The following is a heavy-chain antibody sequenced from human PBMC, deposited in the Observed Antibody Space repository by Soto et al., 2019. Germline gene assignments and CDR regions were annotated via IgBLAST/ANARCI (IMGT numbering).Heavy chain of an antibody. V-gene: IGHV1-8*01. CDR2: MNPNTGNT. J-gene: IGHJ4*02. D-gene: IGHD6-6*01. CDR3: ARGRAEYNRRLGLDY. Sequence: QVQLVQSGAEVKKPGASVKVSCKASGHTFSSHDMNWVRQATGQGLEWMGWMNPNTGNTGYAQTFQGRVSMTRDTSINTAYKELSSLRSEDTAVYYCARGRAEYNRRLGLDYWGQGTLVTVSS. CDR1: GHTFSSHD.